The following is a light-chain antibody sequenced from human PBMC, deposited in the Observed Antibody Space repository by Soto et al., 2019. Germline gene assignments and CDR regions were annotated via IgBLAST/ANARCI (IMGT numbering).Light chain of an antibody. J-gene: IGKJ2*01. CDR2: GAS. CDR3: QQYGSSLYT. CDR1: QSVSSSS. Sequence: EMVLTQSPGTLSLSPGERATLACRASQSVSSSSLAWYQQKPGQAPRHLIYGASSRHTGIPDRFSGSGCGTDFTLTISRLEPEDFAVYDCQQYGSSLYTFGQGTKREIK. V-gene: IGKV3-20*01.